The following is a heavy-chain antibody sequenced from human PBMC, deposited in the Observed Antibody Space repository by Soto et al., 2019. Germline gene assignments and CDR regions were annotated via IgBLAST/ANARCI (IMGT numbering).Heavy chain of an antibody. CDR2: ISGSGGST. J-gene: IGHJ6*02. CDR1: GFTFGTYA. Sequence: GESLKISCAASGFTFGTYAMSWVRQAPGKGLEWVSAISGSGGSTYYADSVKGRFTISRDNSKNTLYLQMNSLRAEDTAVYYCAKXARSSSLVYYYYYGMDVWGQGTTVTVSS. D-gene: IGHD6-6*01. V-gene: IGHV3-23*01. CDR3: AKXARSSSLVYYYYYGMDV.